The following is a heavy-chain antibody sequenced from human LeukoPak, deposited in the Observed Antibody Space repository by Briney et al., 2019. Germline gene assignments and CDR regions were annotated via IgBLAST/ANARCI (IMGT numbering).Heavy chain of an antibody. CDR3: ARGGSYGDYDYGMNV. CDR2: IYSGGST. CDR1: GFTVSSNY. V-gene: IGHV3-66*01. J-gene: IGHJ6*02. Sequence: SGGSLRLSCAASGFTVSSNYMSWVRQAPGRGLEGVSVIYSGGSTDYADSVKGRSTISRHNSKNTRYLQMNSLRAEDTAVYYCARGGSYGDYDYGMNVWGQGTTVTVSS. D-gene: IGHD4-17*01.